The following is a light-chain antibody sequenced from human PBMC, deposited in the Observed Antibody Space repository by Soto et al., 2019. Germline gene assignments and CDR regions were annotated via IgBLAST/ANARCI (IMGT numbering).Light chain of an antibody. CDR2: EVS. Sequence: QSVLTQPASVSGSPGQSITLSCTGTSSDVGGYDYVSWYQQHPGKAPKLIISEVSNRPSGVSNRFSGSKSGNTASLTISGLHAEDEADYYCSSYSSSSIWVFGGGTKVTVL. CDR1: SSDVGGYDY. J-gene: IGLJ3*02. V-gene: IGLV2-14*01. CDR3: SSYSSSSIWV.